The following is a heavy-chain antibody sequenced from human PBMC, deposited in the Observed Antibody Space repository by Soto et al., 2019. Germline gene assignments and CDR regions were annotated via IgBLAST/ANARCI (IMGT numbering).Heavy chain of an antibody. D-gene: IGHD3-22*01. J-gene: IGHJ4*02. Sequence: PSEPLSLTCTVSVGSISSYYWSWIRQPPGKRLEWTGYIYYSGSTNYNPSLKNRVTISVDTSKNQFSLKLSSVTAADTAVYYCARSAGDYYDSSGYPFDYWGQGTLVTVSS. CDR3: ARSAGDYYDSSGYPFDY. CDR2: IYYSGST. V-gene: IGHV4-59*01. CDR1: VGSISSYY.